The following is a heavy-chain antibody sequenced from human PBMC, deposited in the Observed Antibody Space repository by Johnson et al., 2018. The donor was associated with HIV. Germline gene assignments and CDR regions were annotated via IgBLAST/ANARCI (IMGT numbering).Heavy chain of an antibody. J-gene: IGHJ3*02. CDR3: SRDSSYNSGWYGGLGAFDI. D-gene: IGHD6-19*01. CDR2: ISYDGSNK. Sequence: QVYLVESGGGVVQPGRSLRLSCAASGFTFSSYAMHWVRQAPGKGLEWVAVISYDGSNKYYADSVKGRFTISRDNSKITLYLQMNSLRADDTAMYYCSRDSSYNSGWYGGLGAFDIWGQGTMVTVSS. V-gene: IGHV3-30*04. CDR1: GFTFSSYA.